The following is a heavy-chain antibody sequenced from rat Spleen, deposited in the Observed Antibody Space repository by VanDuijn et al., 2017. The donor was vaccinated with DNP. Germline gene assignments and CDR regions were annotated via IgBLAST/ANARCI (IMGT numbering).Heavy chain of an antibody. CDR2: ISYDGSST. CDR1: GFTFSDYN. J-gene: IGHJ2*01. Sequence: EVQLVESGGGLVQPGRSLKLSCVASGFTFSDYNMAWVRQAPKKGLEWVATISYDGSSTYYRDSVKGRFTLSRDNAKSTLYLQMNSLRSEDTATYYCARIDDNPFDYWGQGVMVTVSS. D-gene: IGHD3-4*01. CDR3: ARIDDNPFDY. V-gene: IGHV5-7*01.